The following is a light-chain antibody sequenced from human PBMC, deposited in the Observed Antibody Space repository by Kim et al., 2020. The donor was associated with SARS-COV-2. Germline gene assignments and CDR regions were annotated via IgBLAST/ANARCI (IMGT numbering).Light chain of an antibody. CDR1: QSVDNF. Sequence: SPGGTAILPCRASQSVDNFLAWYQPKPGQPPRLVIYDAFIRATDTPDRFSGSGYGTDFTLTINNLGPEDFAVYYCQQRSKWPPFTFGQGTKLEI. CDR3: QQRSKWPPFT. CDR2: DAF. J-gene: IGKJ2*01. V-gene: IGKV3-11*01.